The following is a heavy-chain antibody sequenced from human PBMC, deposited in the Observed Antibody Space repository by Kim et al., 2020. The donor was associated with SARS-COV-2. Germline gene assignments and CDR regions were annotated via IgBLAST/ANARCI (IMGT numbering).Heavy chain of an antibody. CDR3: ARGMFRDGLDV. J-gene: IGHJ6*02. V-gene: IGHV3-74*01. D-gene: IGHD3-10*02. CDR1: GFTLRSYW. CDR2: ISGDASRT. Sequence: GGSLRLSCAASGFTLRSYWINWVRQAPGKGLVWVSRISGDASRTNYADSVKGRFTMSRDNAENTLSLQMNSLRGEDTAVYYCARGMFRDGLDVWGQGTTVTVSS.